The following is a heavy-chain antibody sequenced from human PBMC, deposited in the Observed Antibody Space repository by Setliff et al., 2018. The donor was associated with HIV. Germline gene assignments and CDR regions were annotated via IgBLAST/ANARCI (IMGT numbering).Heavy chain of an antibody. CDR2: IYHSGST. D-gene: IGHD3-3*01. CDR1: GYSISSDYY. J-gene: IGHJ4*02. V-gene: IGHV4-38-2*02. CDR3: ARDQSDWFY. Sequence: PSETLSLTCTVSGYSISSDYYWGWIRLPPGKGLEWIGNIYHSGSTYYNPSLRSRVTISVDTSKSQFSLKLNSVTAADTAVYYCARDQSDWFYWGQGTLVTVSS.